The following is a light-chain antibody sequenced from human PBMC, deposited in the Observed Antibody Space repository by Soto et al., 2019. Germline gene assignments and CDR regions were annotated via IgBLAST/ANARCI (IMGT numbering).Light chain of an antibody. Sequence: IVMTKSPATLSVSPGTRATLSCRASQSVSSNLAWYQQKPGQAPRLLIYGASSRATGIPDRFSGSGSGTDFTLTVSRLEPEDFAVYYCQQYGSSFTWTFGQGTKVDIK. V-gene: IGKV3-20*01. J-gene: IGKJ1*01. CDR3: QQYGSSFTWT. CDR1: QSVSSN. CDR2: GAS.